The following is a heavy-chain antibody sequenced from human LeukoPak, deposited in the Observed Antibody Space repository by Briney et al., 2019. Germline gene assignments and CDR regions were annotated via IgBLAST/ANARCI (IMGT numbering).Heavy chain of an antibody. J-gene: IGHJ3*02. Sequence: ASVKVSCKASGYTFTSYGISWVRQAPGQGLEWMGRISAYNGNTNYAQKLQGRVTMTTDTSTSTAYMELRSLRSDDTAVYYCARDYYDSSGYYYDAFDIWGQGTMVTVSS. CDR3: ARDYYDSSGYYYDAFDI. D-gene: IGHD3-22*01. CDR1: GYTFTSYG. V-gene: IGHV1-18*01. CDR2: ISAYNGNT.